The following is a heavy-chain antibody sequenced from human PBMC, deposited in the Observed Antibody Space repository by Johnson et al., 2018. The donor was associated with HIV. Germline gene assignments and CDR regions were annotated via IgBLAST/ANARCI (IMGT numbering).Heavy chain of an antibody. Sequence: VQLVESGGGLVQPGRSLRLSCAASGFTFSSYAMSWVRQAPGKGLEWVSAIYSGGSTYFTDSVRGRFTISRDNSKNTLFLQMNSLIAEDTAVYYCVRRFYDSSAFDIWGQGTLVTVSS. V-gene: IGHV3-66*02. D-gene: IGHD3-22*01. CDR3: VRRFYDSSAFDI. CDR2: IYSGGST. CDR1: GFTFSSYA. J-gene: IGHJ3*02.